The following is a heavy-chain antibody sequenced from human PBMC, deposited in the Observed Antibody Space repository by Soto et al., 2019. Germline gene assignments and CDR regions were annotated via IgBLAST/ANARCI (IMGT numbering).Heavy chain of an antibody. D-gene: IGHD3-22*01. Sequence: RGESLKISCQGSGYRFTSYWISWVRQMPGKGLEWMGRIDPSDSYTNYSPSFQGHVTISADKSISTAYLQWSSLKASDTAMYYCARAYYYDNSGYPDAFDIWGQGTMVTVSS. CDR3: ARAYYYDNSGYPDAFDI. CDR2: IDPSDSYT. V-gene: IGHV5-10-1*01. J-gene: IGHJ3*02. CDR1: GYRFTSYW.